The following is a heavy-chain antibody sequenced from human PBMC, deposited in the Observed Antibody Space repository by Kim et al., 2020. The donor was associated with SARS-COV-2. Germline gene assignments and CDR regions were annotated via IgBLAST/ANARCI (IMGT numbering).Heavy chain of an antibody. Sequence: GGSLRLSCAASGFTFSSYGMNWVRQAPGKGLEWVSSISSSSSYIYYADSVKGRFTISRDNAKNSLYLQMNSLRAEDTAVYYCARVRGYQENWFDPWGQGTLVTVSS. CDR1: GFTFSSYG. J-gene: IGHJ5*02. D-gene: IGHD2-2*01. V-gene: IGHV3-21*01. CDR3: ARVRGYQENWFDP. CDR2: ISSSSSYI.